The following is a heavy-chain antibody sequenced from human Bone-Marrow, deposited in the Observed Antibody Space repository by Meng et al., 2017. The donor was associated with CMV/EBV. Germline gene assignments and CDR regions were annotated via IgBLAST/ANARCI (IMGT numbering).Heavy chain of an antibody. CDR1: GGSFSGYY. CDR2: INHSGST. D-gene: IGHD2-2*02. Sequence: SETLSLTCAVYGGSFSGYYWSWIRQPPGKGLEWIGEINHSGSTNYNPPLKSRVTISVDTSKNQFSLKLSSVTAADTAVYYCARGRRRYCSSTSCYMGWFDPWGQGTLVTVSS. J-gene: IGHJ5*02. CDR3: ARGRRRYCSSTSCYMGWFDP. V-gene: IGHV4-34*01.